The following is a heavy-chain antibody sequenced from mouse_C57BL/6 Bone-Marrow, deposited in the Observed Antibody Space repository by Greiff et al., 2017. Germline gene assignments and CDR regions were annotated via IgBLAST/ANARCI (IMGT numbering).Heavy chain of an antibody. V-gene: IGHV14-4*01. J-gene: IGHJ1*03. CDR2: IDPENGDT. CDR3: STGTVVADWYFYV. CDR1: GFNIKDDY. Sequence: EVQLQQSGAELVRPGASVTLSCTASGFNIKDDYMHWVKQRPEQGLEWIGWIDPENGDTEYASTVQGKATITADTYSNTAYLKLSSLTSEETAVYYCSTGTVVADWYFYVWGTGTTVTVSS. D-gene: IGHD1-1*01.